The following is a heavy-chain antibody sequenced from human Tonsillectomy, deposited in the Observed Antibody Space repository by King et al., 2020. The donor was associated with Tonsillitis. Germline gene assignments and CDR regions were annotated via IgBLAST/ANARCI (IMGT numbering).Heavy chain of an antibody. J-gene: IGHJ4*02. CDR2: ISSSSSYI. CDR1: GFTFSSYS. CDR3: ARDLGPDSYYESSAYDLEY. V-gene: IGHV3-21*01. D-gene: IGHD3-22*01. Sequence: VQLVESGGGLVKPGGSLRLSCAASGFTFSSYSMNWVRQAPGKGLEGVSSISSSSSYIYYADSVKGRFTISRDNAKNSLYLQMNSLRAEDTAVYYCARDLGPDSYYESSAYDLEYWGQGTLVTVSS.